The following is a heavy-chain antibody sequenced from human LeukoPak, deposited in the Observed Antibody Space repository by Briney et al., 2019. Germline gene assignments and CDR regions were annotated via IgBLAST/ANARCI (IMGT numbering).Heavy chain of an antibody. J-gene: IGHJ4*02. CDR2: ISYDGSNK. D-gene: IGHD3-22*01. V-gene: IGHV3-30*04. Sequence: GGSLRLSCAASGFTFSSYAMHWVRQAPGKGLEWVAVISYDGSNKYYADSVKGRFTISRDNSKNTLYVQMNSLRAEDTAVYYCAKHQMYYYDSWGQGTLVTVSS. CDR1: GFTFSSYA. CDR3: AKHQMYYYDS.